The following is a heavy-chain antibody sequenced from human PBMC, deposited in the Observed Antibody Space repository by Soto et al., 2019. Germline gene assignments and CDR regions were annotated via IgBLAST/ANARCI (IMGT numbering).Heavy chain of an antibody. CDR3: AKGERIQLWTRTTSSYGMDV. Sequence: EVQLVESGGVVVQPGGSLRLSCAASGFTFDDYTMHWVRQAPGKGLEWVSLISWDGGSTYYADSVKGRFTISRDNNKNTQYLQMNSLIPEDTALYYCAKGERIQLWTRTTSSYGMDVWRQGTTVTVSS. V-gene: IGHV3-43*01. D-gene: IGHD5-18*01. J-gene: IGHJ6*02. CDR2: ISWDGGST. CDR1: GFTFDDYT.